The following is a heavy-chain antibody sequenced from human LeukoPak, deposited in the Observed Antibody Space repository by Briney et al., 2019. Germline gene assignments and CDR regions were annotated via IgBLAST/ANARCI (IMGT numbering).Heavy chain of an antibody. D-gene: IGHD6-13*01. CDR2: IYSGGST. J-gene: IGHJ4*02. CDR3: AKGGSSSWDYFDS. V-gene: IGHV3-53*01. Sequence: GGSLRLSCAASGFTVSSNYMSWVRQPPGKGLEWVSLIYSGGSTYYADSVKGRFTFSRDNSKNTLYLQMNSLRVEDTAIYYCAKGGSSSWDYFDSWGQGTLVTVSP. CDR1: GFTVSSNY.